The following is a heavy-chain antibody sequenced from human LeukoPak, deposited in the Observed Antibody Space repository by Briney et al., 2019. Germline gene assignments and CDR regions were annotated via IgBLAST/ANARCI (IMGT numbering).Heavy chain of an antibody. D-gene: IGHD3-3*01. Sequence: TSETLSLTCTVSGGSISSGSYYWSWIRQPAGKGLEWIGRIYTSGSTNYNPSLKSRVTISVDTSKNQFSLKLSSVTAADTAVYYCARDHPRPGYDFWSGRPSGLDPWGQGTLVTVSS. J-gene: IGHJ5*02. CDR3: ARDHPRPGYDFWSGRPSGLDP. V-gene: IGHV4-61*02. CDR2: IYTSGST. CDR1: GGSISSGSYY.